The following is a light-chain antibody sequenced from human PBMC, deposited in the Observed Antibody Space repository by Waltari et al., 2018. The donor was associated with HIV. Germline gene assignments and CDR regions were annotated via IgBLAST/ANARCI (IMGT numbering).Light chain of an antibody. CDR1: VVGSYDY. CDR3: CSFGGRNTLI. V-gene: IGLV2-11*01. CDR2: DVT. J-gene: IGLJ2*01. Sequence: QSALTQPRSVSGSPGQSLTISCAGTVVGSYDYVSWYQQYPGKAPKFLIYDVTKRRSGVPDRFSDSKSGNTDFLIISGLQAEDEGDYYCCSFGGRNTLIFGGGTKVTVL.